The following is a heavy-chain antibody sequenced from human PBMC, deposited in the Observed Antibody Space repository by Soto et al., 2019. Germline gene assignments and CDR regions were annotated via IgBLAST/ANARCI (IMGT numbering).Heavy chain of an antibody. CDR1: GDSISSSSYY. V-gene: IGHV4-39*01. J-gene: IGHJ4*02. CDR3: AGDTYSSSWVDY. D-gene: IGHD6-13*01. Sequence: QLQLQESGPGLVKPSETLSLTCTVSGDSISSSSYYWGWIRQPPGKGLEWIGSIYYSGSTYYNPSLKRRVTISVDTSKNQFSLKLSSVTAADTAVYYCAGDTYSSSWVDYWGQGTLVTVSS. CDR2: IYYSGST.